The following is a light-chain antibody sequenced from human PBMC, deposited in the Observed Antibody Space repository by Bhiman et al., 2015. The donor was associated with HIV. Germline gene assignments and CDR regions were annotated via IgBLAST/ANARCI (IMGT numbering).Light chain of an antibody. J-gene: IGLJ1*01. CDR2: RNN. Sequence: QSVLTQPPSVSGAPGQRVTISCTGSSSNIGAGYDVHWYQQLPGTAPKLLIQRNNQRPSGVPDRFSGSKSGTSASLAISGLRAEDEADYYCATWDDSLNGYVFGTGTEVTVL. CDR3: ATWDDSLNGYV. V-gene: IGLV1-40*01. CDR1: SSNIGAGYD.